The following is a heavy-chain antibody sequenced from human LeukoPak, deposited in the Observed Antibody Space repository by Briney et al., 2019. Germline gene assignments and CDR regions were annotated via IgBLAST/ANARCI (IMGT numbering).Heavy chain of an antibody. J-gene: IGHJ4*02. Sequence: PGGSLTLSCAASGFTFSDYYMSWIRQAPGKGLEWVAYISSSGSTKYYADSVKGRFTISRDNAKNSLYLQMTSLTAEDTAVYYCASLMTTVTTCRWRSPEYYFDYWGQGTLVTVSS. CDR1: GFTFSDYY. V-gene: IGHV3-11*01. CDR2: ISSSGSTK. D-gene: IGHD4-17*01. CDR3: ASLMTTVTTCRWRSPEYYFDY.